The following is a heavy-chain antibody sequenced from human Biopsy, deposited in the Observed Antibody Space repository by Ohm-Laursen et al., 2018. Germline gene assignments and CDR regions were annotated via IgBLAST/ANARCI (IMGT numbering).Heavy chain of an antibody. V-gene: IGHV3-53*01. CDR1: GITVNDHY. D-gene: IGHD3-16*01. CDR3: QGGHLPPGQFYGVDA. CDR2: LHDRGVT. Sequence: SLRLSCTASGITVNDHYMSWVRQAPGKGLEWVSSLHDRGVTYYADSVKGRFTISGDNSKNTLYLQTNGLRAEDTAVYFCQGGHLPPGQFYGVDAWGQGTTVTVSS. J-gene: IGHJ6*02.